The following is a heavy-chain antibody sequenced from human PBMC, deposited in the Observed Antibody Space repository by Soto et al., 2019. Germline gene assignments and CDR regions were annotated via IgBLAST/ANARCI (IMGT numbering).Heavy chain of an antibody. CDR3: ARANWNEHDAFDI. CDR1: GGTFSNYT. J-gene: IGHJ3*02. D-gene: IGHD1-1*01. Sequence: SVKVSCKASGGTFSNYTISWVRQAPGQGLEWMGGIIPILGIANYAQKFQGRVTITADKSTSTAYMELSSLRSEDTAVYYCARANWNEHDAFDIWGQGTMVTVSS. CDR2: IIPILGIA. V-gene: IGHV1-69*10.